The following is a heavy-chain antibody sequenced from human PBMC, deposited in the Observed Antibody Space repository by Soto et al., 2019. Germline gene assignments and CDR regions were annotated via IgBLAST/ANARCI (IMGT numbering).Heavy chain of an antibody. CDR2: MNPNSGNT. CDR3: ARGARHYDFWSGYYTPPYIDY. V-gene: IGHV1-8*01. Sequence: ASVKVSCKASGYTFTSYDINWVRQATGQGLEWMGWMNPNSGNTGYAQKFQGRVTMTRNTSISTAYMELSSLRSEDTAVYYCARGARHYDFWSGYYTPPYIDYWGQGTLVTVSS. J-gene: IGHJ4*02. D-gene: IGHD3-3*01. CDR1: GYTFTSYD.